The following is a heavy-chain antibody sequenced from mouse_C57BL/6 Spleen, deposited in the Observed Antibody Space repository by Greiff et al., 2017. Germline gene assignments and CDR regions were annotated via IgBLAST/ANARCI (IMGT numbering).Heavy chain of an antibody. Sequence: QVQLQQSGAELVRPGASVKLSCKASGYTFTDYYINWVKQRPGQGLEWIARIYPGSGNTYYNEKFKGKATLTAEKSSSTAYMQLSSLTSEDSAVYFCAREGLYDGYWAYWGQGTLVTVSA. CDR3: AREGLYDGYWAY. J-gene: IGHJ3*01. CDR1: GYTFTDYY. D-gene: IGHD2-3*01. CDR2: IYPGSGNT. V-gene: IGHV1-76*01.